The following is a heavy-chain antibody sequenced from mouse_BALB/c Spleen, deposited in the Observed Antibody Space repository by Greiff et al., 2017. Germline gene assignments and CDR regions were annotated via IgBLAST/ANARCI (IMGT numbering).Heavy chain of an antibody. CDR1: GYAFSSSW. D-gene: IGHD2-14*01. CDR3: ARGDYYRYDGINYAMDY. CDR2: IYPGDGDT. J-gene: IGHJ4*01. Sequence: LQESGPELVKPGASVKISCKASGYAFSSSWMNWVKQRPGQGLEWIGRIYPGDGDTNYNGKFKGKATLTADKSSSTAYMQLSSLTSVDSAVYFCARGDYYRYDGINYAMDYWGQGTSVTVSS. V-gene: IGHV1-82*01.